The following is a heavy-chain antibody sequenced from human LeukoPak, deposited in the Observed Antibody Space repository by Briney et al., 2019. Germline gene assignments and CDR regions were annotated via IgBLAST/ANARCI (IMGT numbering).Heavy chain of an antibody. CDR1: GGSFSGYY. V-gene: IGHV4-34*01. CDR2: INHSGST. J-gene: IGHJ4*02. D-gene: IGHD3-10*01. CDR3: ASYSITMVRGVSHRRLDY. Sequence: PSETLSLTCAVYGGSFSGYYWSWIRQPPGKGLEWIGEINHSGSTNYNPSLKSRVTISVDTPKNQFSLKLSSVTAADTAVYYCASYSITMVRGVSHRRLDYWGQGTLVTVSS.